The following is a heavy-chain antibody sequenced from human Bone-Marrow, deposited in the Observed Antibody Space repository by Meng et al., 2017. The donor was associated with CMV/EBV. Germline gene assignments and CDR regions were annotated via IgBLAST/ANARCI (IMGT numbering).Heavy chain of an antibody. CDR2: INHSGST. CDR3: ARASGYSSGWYLW. J-gene: IGHJ4*02. CDR1: GGSFSGYY. V-gene: IGHV4-34*01. Sequence: GPLQMWGAGLLKPSETLSLTCAVYGGSFSGYYWSWIRQPPGKGLEWIGEINHSGSTNYNPSLKSRVTISVDTSKNQFSLKLSSVTAADTAVYYCARASGYSSGWYLWWGQGTLVTVSS. D-gene: IGHD6-19*01.